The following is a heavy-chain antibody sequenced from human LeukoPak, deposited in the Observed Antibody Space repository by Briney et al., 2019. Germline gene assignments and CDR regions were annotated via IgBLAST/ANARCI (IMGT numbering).Heavy chain of an antibody. D-gene: IGHD1-1*01. CDR1: GGSISSYY. V-gene: IGHV4-4*07. CDR2: IYTSGST. Sequence: SETLSLTCTVSGGSISSYYWSWIRQPAGKGLEWVGRIYTSGSTNYNPSLKSRVTMSVDTSKNQISLKVNSVTAADTAVYYCVRLQPNTGEWAFDIWGQGTMVSVSS. CDR3: VRLQPNTGEWAFDI. J-gene: IGHJ3*02.